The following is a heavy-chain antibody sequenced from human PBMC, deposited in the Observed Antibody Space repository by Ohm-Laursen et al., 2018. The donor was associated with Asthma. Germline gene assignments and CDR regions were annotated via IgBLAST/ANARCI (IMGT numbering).Heavy chain of an antibody. D-gene: IGHD2-2*01. Sequence: SLRLSCAASEFTFSDYGMHWVRQAPGKGLEWVAIISSDGSNKFHAESVKGRITPSRDNSKNTLYLEMNSLRAEDTAVYYCARRSKICYDTSHCFFDYWGQGTLVTVSS. CDR3: ARRSKICYDTSHCFFDY. J-gene: IGHJ4*02. CDR2: ISSDGSNK. V-gene: IGHV3-30*03. CDR1: EFTFSDYG.